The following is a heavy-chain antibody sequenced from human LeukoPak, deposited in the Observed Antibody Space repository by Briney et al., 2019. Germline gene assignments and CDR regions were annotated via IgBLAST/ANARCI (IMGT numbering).Heavy chain of an antibody. CDR1: GYTFTSYY. V-gene: IGHV1-46*01. Sequence: ASVKVSCKASGYTFTSYYMHWVRQAPGQGLEWMGIINPSGSSTSYAQKFQGRVTMTRDMFTSTVYMELSSLRSEDTGVYYCARGATKAFDIWGQGTMVTVSS. J-gene: IGHJ3*02. CDR2: INPSGSST. CDR3: ARGATKAFDI. D-gene: IGHD5-24*01.